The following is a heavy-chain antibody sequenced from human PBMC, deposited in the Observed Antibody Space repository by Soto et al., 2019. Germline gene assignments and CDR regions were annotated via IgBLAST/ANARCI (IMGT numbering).Heavy chain of an antibody. J-gene: IGHJ4*02. Sequence: GGSLRLSCEASGFTFNNYAMTWVRQAPGKGLEWVSRISGSADTTHYADSVKGRFTISGDNSKNTLFLRMNSLRAEDTAVYYCAKGSGATGSSSIYDYWGRGTLVTVSS. CDR3: AKGSGATGSSSIYDY. CDR1: GFTFNNYA. V-gene: IGHV3-23*01. D-gene: IGHD3-10*01. CDR2: ISGSADTT.